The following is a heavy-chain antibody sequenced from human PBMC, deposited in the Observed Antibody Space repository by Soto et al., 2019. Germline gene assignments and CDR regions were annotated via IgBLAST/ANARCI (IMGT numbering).Heavy chain of an antibody. D-gene: IGHD2-21*02. V-gene: IGHV3-53*01. J-gene: IGHJ6*02. CDR2: IESGGTA. CDR1: GFTVSSSY. Sequence: GGSLGLSCEASGFTVSSSYMSWVRQAPGMGLEWVAVIESGGTAHYADSVKGRFTISRDNPNNIIYLQLHTLRAEDTAVYYCAKDLGPLKLLNYVFYGLDVWGQGTTVTVSS. CDR3: AKDLGPLKLLNYVFYGLDV.